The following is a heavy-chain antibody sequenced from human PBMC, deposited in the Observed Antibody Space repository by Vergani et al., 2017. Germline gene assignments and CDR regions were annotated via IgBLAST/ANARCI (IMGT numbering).Heavy chain of an antibody. CDR2: ISDGGETK. V-gene: IGHV3-11*01. Sequence: VQLVESGGGLVPPGRSLRLSCAASGFIFSDYYMTWIRQTPGKGLEWLAHISDGGETKMYAESLKGRFTVSRDNTKNLLILQMKTLKVDDTATYYCGRKQXPASLMDKPIDIWGQGTLVTVSS. J-gene: IGHJ5*02. D-gene: IGHD1/OR15-1a*01. CDR1: GFIFSDYY. CDR3: GRKQXPASLMDKPIDI.